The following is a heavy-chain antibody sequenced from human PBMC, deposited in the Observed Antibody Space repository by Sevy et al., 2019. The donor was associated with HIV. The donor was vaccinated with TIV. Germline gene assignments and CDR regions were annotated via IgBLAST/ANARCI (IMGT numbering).Heavy chain of an antibody. CDR3: VMRAHTDSSGYYFRYGMDV. D-gene: IGHD3-10*01. J-gene: IGHJ6*02. CDR1: GFSFSSYW. V-gene: IGHV5-51*01. CDR2: IHPGNSET. Sequence: GESLKISCEGSGFSFSSYWIHWVRQMPGKGLEWMATIHPGNSETRYGSSFQGQVTISADKSINSAYLQWSRLSASDTAIYYCVMRAHTDSSGYYFRYGMDVWGQGTTVTVS.